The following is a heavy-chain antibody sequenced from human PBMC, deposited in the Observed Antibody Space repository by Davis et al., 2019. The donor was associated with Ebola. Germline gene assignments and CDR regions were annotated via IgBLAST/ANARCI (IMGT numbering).Heavy chain of an antibody. CDR3: ARDPAVAGHSYYFDY. J-gene: IGHJ4*02. CDR1: GFTFSSYS. V-gene: IGHV3-21*01. CDR2: ISSSSSYI. D-gene: IGHD6-19*01. Sequence: GESLKISCAASGFTFSSYSMSWVRQAPGKGLEWVSSISSSSSYIYYADSVKGRFTISRDNAKNSLYLQMNSLRAEDTAVYYCARDPAVAGHSYYFDYWGQGTLVTVSS.